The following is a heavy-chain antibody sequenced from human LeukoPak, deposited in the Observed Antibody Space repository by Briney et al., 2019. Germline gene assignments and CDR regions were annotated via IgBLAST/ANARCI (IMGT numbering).Heavy chain of an antibody. CDR1: GYTFTSYD. V-gene: IGHV1-8*01. D-gene: IGHD3-10*01. J-gene: IGHJ4*02. Sequence: ASVNVSCKASGYTFTSYDINWVRQATGQGLEWMGWMNPNSGNTGYAQKFQGRVTMTRNTSISTAYMELSSLRSEDTAVYYCARGPPSVVGEFDYWGQGTLVTVSS. CDR3: ARGPPSVVGEFDY. CDR2: MNPNSGNT.